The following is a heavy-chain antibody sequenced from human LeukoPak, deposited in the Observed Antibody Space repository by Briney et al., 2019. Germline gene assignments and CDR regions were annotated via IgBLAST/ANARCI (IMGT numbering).Heavy chain of an antibody. V-gene: IGHV3-48*01. D-gene: IGHD1/OR15-1a*01. Sequence: GGSLRLSCAASGFTFSSYNMNWVRQAPGKGLEWVSYISSSSSTIYYADSVRGRFTISRDNAETSLYLQMNSLRAEDTAVYYCAKDPTIPSPWGQGTLVTVSS. J-gene: IGHJ5*02. CDR2: ISSSSSTI. CDR3: AKDPTIPSP. CDR1: GFTFSSYN.